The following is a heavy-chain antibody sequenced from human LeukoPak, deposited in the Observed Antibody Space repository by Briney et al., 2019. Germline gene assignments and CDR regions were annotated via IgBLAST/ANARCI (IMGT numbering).Heavy chain of an antibody. V-gene: IGHV3-48*03. J-gene: IGHJ3*01. Sequence: GGSLRLSCAASGFTFDTYGMNWFRQAPGRGLEWISYINSVGGTTFYGDSVKGRFTISRDNANNTLYLQMNSLRAEDAATYYCARSHMYGDYGEDVWGHGHWSPSLQ. D-gene: IGHD2-21*01. CDR1: GFTFDTYG. CDR3: ARSHMYGDYGEDV. CDR2: INSVGGTT.